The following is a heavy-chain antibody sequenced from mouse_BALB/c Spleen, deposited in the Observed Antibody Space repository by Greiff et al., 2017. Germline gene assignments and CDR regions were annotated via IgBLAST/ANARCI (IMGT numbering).Heavy chain of an antibody. V-gene: IGHV1-19*01. J-gene: IGHJ3*01. CDR1: GYTFTDYY. D-gene: IGHD2-4*01. Sequence: VQLQQSGPELVKPGASVKMSCKASGYTFTDYYMDWVKQSHGESFEWIGRVNPYNGGTSYNQKFKGKATLTVDKSSSTAYMELNSLTSEDSAVYYCARGGYYDYSWFAYWGQGTLVTVSA. CDR3: ARGGYYDYSWFAY. CDR2: VNPYNGGT.